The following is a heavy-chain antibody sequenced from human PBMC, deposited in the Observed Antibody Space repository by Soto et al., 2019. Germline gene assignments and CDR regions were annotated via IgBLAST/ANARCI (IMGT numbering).Heavy chain of an antibody. J-gene: IGHJ4*02. Sequence: QVQLQESGPGLVKPSQTLSLTCTVSGGSISSGGYYWSWIRQHPGKGLEWIGYIYYSGSTYYNPYLKGRVTISVDTSKNQFSLKLSSVTAADTDVYYCARGLRTVTTYDYWGQGTLVTVSS. D-gene: IGHD4-17*01. V-gene: IGHV4-31*03. CDR1: GGSISSGGYY. CDR3: ARGLRTVTTYDY. CDR2: IYYSGST.